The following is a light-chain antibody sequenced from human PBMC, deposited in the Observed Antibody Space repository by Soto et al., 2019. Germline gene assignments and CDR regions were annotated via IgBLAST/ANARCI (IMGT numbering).Light chain of an antibody. V-gene: IGLV1-40*01. CDR1: SSKIVAGYD. CDR2: GNS. J-gene: IGLJ3*02. CDR3: QSYDSSLSGWV. Sequence: QSVLTQPPSVSGAPVQRVTISCTGSSSKIVAGYDVHWYQQLPGTAPKLLIYGNSNRPSGVPDRFSGSKSGTSASLAITGLQAEDEADYYCQSYDSSLSGWVFGGGTKVTVL.